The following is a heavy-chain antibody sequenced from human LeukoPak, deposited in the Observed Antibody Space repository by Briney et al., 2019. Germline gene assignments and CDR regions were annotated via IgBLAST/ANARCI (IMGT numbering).Heavy chain of an antibody. J-gene: IGHJ4*02. CDR2: ISWNSGGI. CDR3: AKGKKMTVAGLFDY. V-gene: IGHV3-9*01. CDR1: GFTFDDYA. D-gene: IGHD6-19*01. Sequence: GRSLRLSCAASGFTFDDYAMHWVRQAPGKGLEWVSGISWNSGGIGYADSVKGRFTISRDNAKNSLYLQMNSLRADDTALYYCAKGKKMTVAGLFDYWGQGTLVTVSS.